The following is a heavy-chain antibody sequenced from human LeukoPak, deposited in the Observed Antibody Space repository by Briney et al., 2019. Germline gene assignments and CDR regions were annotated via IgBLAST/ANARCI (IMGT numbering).Heavy chain of an antibody. V-gene: IGHV1-24*01. CDR3: ATVGRSIVVPTYYYYGMDV. Sequence: ASVKVSCKVSGYTLTELSMHWVRQAPGKGLEWMGGFDPEDGETIYAQKFQGRVTMTEDTSTDTAYMELCSLRSEDTAVYYCATVGRSIVVPTYYYYGMDVWGQGTTVTVSS. J-gene: IGHJ6*02. CDR2: FDPEDGET. CDR1: GYTLTELS. D-gene: IGHD3-22*01.